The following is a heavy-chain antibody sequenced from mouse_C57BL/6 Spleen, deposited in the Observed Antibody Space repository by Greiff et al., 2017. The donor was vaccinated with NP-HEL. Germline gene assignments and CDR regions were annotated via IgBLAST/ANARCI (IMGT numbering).Heavy chain of an antibody. V-gene: IGHV1-50*01. CDR2: IDPSDSYT. CDR1: GYTFTSYW. Sequence: VQLQQSGAELVKPGASVKLSCKASGYTFTSYWMQWVKQRPGQGLEWIGEIDPSDSYTNYNQKFKGKATLTVDASSSTAYMQLSSLTSEDSAVYYCATRGRLSFDYRGHGTTLT. D-gene: IGHD3-3*01. CDR3: ATRGRLSFDY. J-gene: IGHJ2*01.